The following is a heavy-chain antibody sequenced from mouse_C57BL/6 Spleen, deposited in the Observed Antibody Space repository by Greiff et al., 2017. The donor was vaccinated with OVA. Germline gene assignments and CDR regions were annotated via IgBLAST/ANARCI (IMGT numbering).Heavy chain of an antibody. D-gene: IGHD1-1*01. CDR1: GYAFSSYW. Sequence: VQLQQSGAELVKPGASVKISCKASGYAFSSYWMNWVKQRPGKGLEWIGQIYPGDGDTNYNGKFKGKATLTADKSSSTAYMQLSSLTSEDSAVYFCARSGYYGSSPYCFDYWGQGTTLTVSS. CDR3: ARSGYYGSSPYCFDY. CDR2: IYPGDGDT. V-gene: IGHV1-80*01. J-gene: IGHJ2*01.